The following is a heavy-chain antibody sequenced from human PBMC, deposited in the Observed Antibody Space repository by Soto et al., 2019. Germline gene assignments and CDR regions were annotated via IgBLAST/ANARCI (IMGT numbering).Heavy chain of an antibody. V-gene: IGHV3-30-3*01. CDR3: ARDGTVTPTPKYYFDY. J-gene: IGHJ4*02. Sequence: GGSLRLSCAASGFTFSSYAMHWVRQAPGKGLEWVAVISYDGSNKYYADSVKGRFTISRDNSKNTLYLQMNSLRAEDTAVYYCARDGTVTPTPKYYFDYWGQGTLVTVSS. D-gene: IGHD4-4*01. CDR1: GFTFSSYA. CDR2: ISYDGSNK.